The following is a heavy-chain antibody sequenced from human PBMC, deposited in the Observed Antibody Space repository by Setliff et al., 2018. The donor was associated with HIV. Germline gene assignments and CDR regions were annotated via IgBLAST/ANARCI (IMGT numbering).Heavy chain of an antibody. CDR1: GGSISSHY. J-gene: IGHJ5*02. V-gene: IGHV4-59*11. Sequence: KTSETLSLTCTVSGGSISSHYWSWIRQPPGKGLEWIGLIYYNGGTNYNSSLESRVTISVDRSKNQFSLKLTSVTAADTAVYYCARVARMHPFDPWGRGALVTVSS. CDR3: ARVARMHPFDP. CDR2: IYYNGGT.